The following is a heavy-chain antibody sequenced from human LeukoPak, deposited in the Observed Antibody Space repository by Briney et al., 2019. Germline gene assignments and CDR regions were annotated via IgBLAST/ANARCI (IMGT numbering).Heavy chain of an antibody. CDR1: GGSIRSDSFY. V-gene: IGHV4-39*01. D-gene: IGHD6-6*01. CDR2: IYYSGNT. Sequence: PSETLSLTCTLSGGSIRSDSFYWGWIRQPPGKGLEWIGSIYYSGNTYYNPSLKSRVTISVDTSKNQFSLKLCSVTAADAAVYYCARHKDPASYYYYYGLDVWGQGTTVTVSS. J-gene: IGHJ6*02. CDR3: ARHKDPASYYYYYGLDV.